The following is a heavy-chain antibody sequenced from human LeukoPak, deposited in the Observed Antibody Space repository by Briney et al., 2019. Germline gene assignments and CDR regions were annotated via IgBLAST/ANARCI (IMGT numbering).Heavy chain of an antibody. J-gene: IGHJ4*02. Sequence: GGSLRLSCAASGFTVSNNYMSWVRQAPGKGLEWVSVIYSADTAYYADSVKGRFTISRDNSKNTLYLQMNSLRAEDTAVYNCARVGTYYDILTDPRGRYYHFDYRGQGTLVTVSS. CDR3: ARVGTYYDILTDPRGRYYHFDY. CDR1: GFTVSNNY. CDR2: IYSADTA. D-gene: IGHD3-9*01. V-gene: IGHV3-53*01.